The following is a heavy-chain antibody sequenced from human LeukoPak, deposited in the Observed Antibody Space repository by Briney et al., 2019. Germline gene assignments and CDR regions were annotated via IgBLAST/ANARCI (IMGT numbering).Heavy chain of an antibody. V-gene: IGHV3-64*01. CDR3: ARAAYSSTWYSRYFDL. J-gene: IGHJ2*01. Sequence: GGSLRLSCAASGFTFSSYAMHWVRQAPGKGLEYVSAISSNGGSAYYANSVKGRFTISRDNSKNTLYLQMGSLRAEDMAVYYCARAAYSSTWYSRYFDLWGRGTLVTVSS. CDR1: GFTFSSYA. D-gene: IGHD6-13*01. CDR2: ISSNGGSA.